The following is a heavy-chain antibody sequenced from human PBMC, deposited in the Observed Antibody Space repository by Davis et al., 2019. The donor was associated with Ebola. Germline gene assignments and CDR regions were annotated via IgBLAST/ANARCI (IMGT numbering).Heavy chain of an antibody. V-gene: IGHV4-59*01. J-gene: IGHJ4*02. CDR1: GGSISNYY. Sequence: MPSETLSLTCTVSGGSISNYYWSWIRQPPGKGLEWIGYIYYSGTTNYNPSLKSRVTISVDTSKNQFSLKLSSVTAADTAVYYCASPDYWGQGTLVTVSS. CDR2: IYYSGTT. CDR3: ASPDY.